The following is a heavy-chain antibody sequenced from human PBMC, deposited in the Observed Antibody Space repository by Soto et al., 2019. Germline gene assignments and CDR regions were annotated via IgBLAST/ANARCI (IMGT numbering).Heavy chain of an antibody. Sequence: SVKVSCKASGGTFSSYAISWVRQAPGQGLEWMGGIIPIFGTANYAQKFQGRVTITADESTSTAYMELSSLRSEDTAVYYCARDLPSIFGVVIIPYGMDVWGQGTTVTVYS. J-gene: IGHJ6*02. CDR3: ARDLPSIFGVVIIPYGMDV. CDR2: IIPIFGTA. V-gene: IGHV1-69*13. CDR1: GGTFSSYA. D-gene: IGHD3-3*01.